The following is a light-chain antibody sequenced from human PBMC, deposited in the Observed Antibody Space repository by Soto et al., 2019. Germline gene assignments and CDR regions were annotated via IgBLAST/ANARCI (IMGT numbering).Light chain of an antibody. Sequence: DIQMTQSPSSLSASVGDRVTITCQASQSISSYLNWYQQKPGKAPKLLIYAASSLQSGVPSRFSGSGSGTDFTLTISSRQPEDFATYYCQQSYSTPYTFGQGTKVDIK. CDR1: QSISSY. CDR3: QQSYSTPYT. V-gene: IGKV1-39*01. CDR2: AAS. J-gene: IGKJ2*01.